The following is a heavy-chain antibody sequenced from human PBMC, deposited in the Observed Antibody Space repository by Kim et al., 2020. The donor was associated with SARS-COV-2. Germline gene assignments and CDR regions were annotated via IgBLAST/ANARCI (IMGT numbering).Heavy chain of an antibody. V-gene: IGHV3-30*18. CDR3: VKEQSSGWYRPSDY. J-gene: IGHJ4*01. CDR2: ITYDGDNNKK. D-gene: IGHD6-19*01. CDR1: GFTVSSCG. Sequence: GGSLRLSCAASGFTVSSCGMHWVRQAPGKGLEWLTVITYDGDNNKKYYADSVRGRFTISRDNSRNTLYLNMNSLRVEDTALYYCVKEQSSGWYRPSDYLG.